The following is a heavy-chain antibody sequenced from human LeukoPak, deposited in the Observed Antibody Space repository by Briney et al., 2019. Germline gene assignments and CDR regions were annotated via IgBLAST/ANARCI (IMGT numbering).Heavy chain of an antibody. CDR1: GFTFSDYY. J-gene: IGHJ6*03. CDR2: IYSGGST. CDR3: ATPTPSAYYYGSGKYYYYMDV. Sequence: GGSLRLPCEVSGFTFSDYYMSWVRQAPGKGLEWVSVIYSGGSTYYADSVKGRFTISRDNSKNTLYLQMNSLRAEDTAVYYCATPTPSAYYYGSGKYYYYMDVWGKGTTVTVSS. V-gene: IGHV3-53*01. D-gene: IGHD3-10*01.